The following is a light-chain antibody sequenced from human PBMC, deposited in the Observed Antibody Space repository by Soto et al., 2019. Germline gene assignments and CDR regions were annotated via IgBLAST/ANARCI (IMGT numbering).Light chain of an antibody. CDR1: QGIGNA. V-gene: IGKV1-5*03. Sequence: IQMTQSPSSLSASVGDRVTISCRASQGIGNALGWHQQQPGKPPKVLIYKTSNLESGVPSRLSGSGSGTEFSLTIRSLQSDDFATYYCQQYKSFSLTVGGGTKVDIK. J-gene: IGKJ4*01. CDR2: KTS. CDR3: QQYKSFSLT.